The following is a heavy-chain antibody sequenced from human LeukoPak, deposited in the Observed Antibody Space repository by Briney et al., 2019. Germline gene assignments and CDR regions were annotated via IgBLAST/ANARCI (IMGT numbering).Heavy chain of an antibody. CDR2: INTDGRIT. J-gene: IGHJ4*02. CDR1: GFTFSSYW. V-gene: IGHV3-74*01. D-gene: IGHD1-26*01. Sequence: AGGSLRLSCAASGFTFSSYWMHWARQAPGKGLVWVSRINTDGRITNYADSVKGRFTISRDNAKNTLYLQMNSLRAEDTALYYCARNPRGARDYWGQGTLVTVSS. CDR3: ARNPRGARDY.